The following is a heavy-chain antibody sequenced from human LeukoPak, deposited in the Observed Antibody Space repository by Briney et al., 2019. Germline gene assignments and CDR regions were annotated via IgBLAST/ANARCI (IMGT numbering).Heavy chain of an antibody. Sequence: GGSLRFSCAASGFTFSSYAMSWVRQAPGKGLEWVSAISGSGGSTYYADSVKGRFTISRDNSKNTLYLQMNSLRAEDTAVYYCAKDDTYDFWSGYYLTLYYYGMDVWGQGTTVTVSS. CDR1: GFTFSSYA. CDR3: AKDDTYDFWSGYYLTLYYYGMDV. CDR2: ISGSGGST. D-gene: IGHD3-3*01. V-gene: IGHV3-23*01. J-gene: IGHJ6*02.